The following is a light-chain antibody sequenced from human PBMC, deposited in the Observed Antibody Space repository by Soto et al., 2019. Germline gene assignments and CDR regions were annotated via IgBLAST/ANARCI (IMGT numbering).Light chain of an antibody. CDR3: QQYNSYWT. V-gene: IGKV1-5*01. CDR1: QSISSW. CDR2: DAS. J-gene: IGKJ1*01. Sequence: DIQMTQSPSTLSSSLGDRVTITCRASQSISSWLAWYQQKPGKAPKLLIYDASSLESGVPSRFSGSESGTEFTLTISSLQPDDFATYYCQQYNSYWTFGQGTKVDIK.